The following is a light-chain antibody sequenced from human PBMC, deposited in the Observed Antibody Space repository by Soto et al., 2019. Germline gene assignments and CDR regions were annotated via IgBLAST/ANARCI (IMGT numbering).Light chain of an antibody. CDR3: QQYDTWPLT. Sequence: EIVLTQSPATLSLSPGERATLSCRASQSVSSYLAWYQQKPGQAPRLLIYDISNRATGIPARFSGSVSETEFALTITSLQSEDFAVYYCQQYDTWPLTFGGGTKVEIK. J-gene: IGKJ4*01. V-gene: IGKV3-11*01. CDR2: DIS. CDR1: QSVSSY.